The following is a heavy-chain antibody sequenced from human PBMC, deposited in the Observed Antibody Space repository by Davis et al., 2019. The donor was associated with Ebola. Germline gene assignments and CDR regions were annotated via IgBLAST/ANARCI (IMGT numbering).Heavy chain of an antibody. CDR2: INPNSGGT. Sequence: AASVKVSCKASGYTFTGNYIQWVRQAPGQGLEWMGRINPNSGGTNYAQKFQGRVTMSRDTSTSTAYMEMSRLRSDDTAVYFCARGGVAYSDLDYWGQGTLVAVSS. J-gene: IGHJ4*02. D-gene: IGHD2-21*01. V-gene: IGHV1-2*06. CDR1: GYTFTGNY. CDR3: ARGGVAYSDLDY.